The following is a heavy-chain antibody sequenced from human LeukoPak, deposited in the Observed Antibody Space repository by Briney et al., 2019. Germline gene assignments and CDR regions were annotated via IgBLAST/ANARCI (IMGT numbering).Heavy chain of an antibody. CDR3: ARGVRGVITTKAYGMDV. CDR2: ISHDGSNK. Sequence: GGSLRLSCAASGFTFSSYGMHWVRQAPGKGLEWVAVISHDGSNKYYADSVKGRFTISRDNSKNTLYLQMNSLRPEDTAVYYCARGVRGVITTKAYGMDVWGQGTTVTVSS. V-gene: IGHV3-30*03. CDR1: GFTFSSYG. D-gene: IGHD3-10*01. J-gene: IGHJ6*02.